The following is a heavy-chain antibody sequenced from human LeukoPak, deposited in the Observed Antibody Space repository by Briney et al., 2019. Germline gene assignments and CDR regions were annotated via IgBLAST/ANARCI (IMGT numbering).Heavy chain of an antibody. J-gene: IGHJ5*02. D-gene: IGHD1-26*01. CDR2: INPSGGST. Sequence: ASVKVSCKASVYTFTSYYMHWVRQAPGQGLEWMGIINPSGGSTSYAQKFQGRGTMTRDMSTSTVYMELSSLRSEDTAVYYCARDLGRYYDNWFDPWGQGTLVTVSS. V-gene: IGHV1-46*01. CDR3: ARDLGRYYDNWFDP. CDR1: VYTFTSYY.